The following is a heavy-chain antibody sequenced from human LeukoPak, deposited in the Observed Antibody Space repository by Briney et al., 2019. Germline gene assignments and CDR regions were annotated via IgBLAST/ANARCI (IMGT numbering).Heavy chain of an antibody. D-gene: IGHD2-21*01. CDR2: LDSSGST. CDR1: RGSMSGYY. CDR3: ARGTSCGSKCFFDY. Sequence: SETLSLTCKVSRGSMSGYYWSWIRQPAGKGLEWIGRLDSSGSTNYNSSLKSRVTLSIDRSQFSLRLTSVTAADTAIYYCARGTSCGSKCFFDYWGQGILVTVSS. V-gene: IGHV4-4*07. J-gene: IGHJ4*02.